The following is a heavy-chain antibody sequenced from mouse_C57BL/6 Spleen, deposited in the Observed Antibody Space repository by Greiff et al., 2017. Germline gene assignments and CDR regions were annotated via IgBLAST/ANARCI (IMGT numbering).Heavy chain of an antibody. D-gene: IGHD1-1*01. Sequence: EVQLQQSGPELVKPGASVKISCKASGYTFTDYYMNWVKQSHGKSLEWIGDINPNNGGTSYNQKFKGKATLTVDKSSSTAYMELRSLTSEDSAVYYCARYDYGSSYGAMDYWGQGTSVTVSS. V-gene: IGHV1-26*01. CDR2: INPNNGGT. CDR3: ARYDYGSSYGAMDY. J-gene: IGHJ4*01. CDR1: GYTFTDYY.